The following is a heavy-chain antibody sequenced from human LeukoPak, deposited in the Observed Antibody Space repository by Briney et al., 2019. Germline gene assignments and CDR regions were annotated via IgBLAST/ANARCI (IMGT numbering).Heavy chain of an antibody. CDR1: GFTFSSYS. Sequence: GGSLRLSCAASGFTFSSYSMNWVRQAPGKGLEWVSSISSSSSYIYYADSVKGRFTISRDNSKNTLYLQMNSLRAEDTAVYYCARVASTSSGYLVDYWGQGTLVTVSS. D-gene: IGHD3-22*01. J-gene: IGHJ4*02. CDR2: ISSSSSYI. V-gene: IGHV3-21*01. CDR3: ARVASTSSGYLVDY.